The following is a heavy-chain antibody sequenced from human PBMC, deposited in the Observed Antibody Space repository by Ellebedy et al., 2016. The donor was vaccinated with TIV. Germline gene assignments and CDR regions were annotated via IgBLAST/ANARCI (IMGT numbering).Heavy chain of an antibody. CDR2: INPNSGGT. V-gene: IGHV1-2*02. CDR3: ARSLSLWFGELLAY. J-gene: IGHJ4*02. Sequence: AASVKVSCKASGYTFTGYYMHWVRQAPGQGLEWMGWINPNSGGTNYAQKFQGRVTMTRDTSISTAYMELSRLRSDDTAVYYCARSLSLWFGELLAYWGQGTLVTVSS. D-gene: IGHD3-10*01. CDR1: GYTFTGYY.